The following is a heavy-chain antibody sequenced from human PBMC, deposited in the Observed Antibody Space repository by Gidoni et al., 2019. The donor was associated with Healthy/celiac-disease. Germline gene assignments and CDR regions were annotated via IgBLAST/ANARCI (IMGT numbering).Heavy chain of an antibody. Sequence: EVQLLESGGGLVQPGGSLRLSCAASGFTFISYAMSLVRPAAGKGLEWVSAISGSGGSTYDADSVKGRFTISRDNSKNTLYLQMNSLRAEDTAVYYCAKDQGDIVVVGTDAFDIWGQGTMVTVSS. J-gene: IGHJ3*02. CDR1: GFTFISYA. D-gene: IGHD2-15*01. CDR3: AKDQGDIVVVGTDAFDI. V-gene: IGHV3-23*01. CDR2: ISGSGGST.